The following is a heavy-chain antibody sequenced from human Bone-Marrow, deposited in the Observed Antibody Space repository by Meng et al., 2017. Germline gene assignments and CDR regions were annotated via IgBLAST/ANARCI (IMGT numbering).Heavy chain of an antibody. D-gene: IGHD3-22*01. CDR2: IYHSGST. CDR3: ARNHYYDSSGGITDAFDI. V-gene: IGHV4-38-2*01. J-gene: IGHJ3*02. Sequence: GSLRLSCAVSGYSISSGYYWGWIRQPPGKGLEWIGSIYHSGSTYYNPSLKSRVTISVGTSKNQFSLKLSSVTAAETAVYYCARNHYYDSSGGITDAFDIWGQGTMVTVSS. CDR1: GYSISSGYY.